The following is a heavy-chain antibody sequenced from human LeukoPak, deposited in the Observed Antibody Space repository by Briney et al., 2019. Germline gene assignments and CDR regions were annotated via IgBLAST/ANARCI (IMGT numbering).Heavy chain of an antibody. CDR2: IKADGSGK. V-gene: IGHV3-7*01. CDR3: ARVGVTYYYDSSGSLSGAFDI. J-gene: IGHJ3*02. CDR1: GFTFSSSW. Sequence: GGSLRLSCVASGFTFSSSWMTWVRQAPGMGLERVANIKADGSGKYYVDSVRGRFSISRDNAKNSLYLQMNSLRAEDTAVYYCARVGVTYYYDSSGSLSGAFDIWGQGTMVTVSS. D-gene: IGHD3-22*01.